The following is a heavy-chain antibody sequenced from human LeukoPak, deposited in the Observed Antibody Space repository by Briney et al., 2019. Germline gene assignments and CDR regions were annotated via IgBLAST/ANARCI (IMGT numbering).Heavy chain of an antibody. D-gene: IGHD5-12*01. V-gene: IGHV4-4*09. CDR1: GGSISSYY. CDR3: ARADSGYKWFDP. Sequence: PSETLSLACTVSGGSISSYYWSWIRQPPGKGLEWIGYIYTSGSTNYNPSLKSRVTISVDTSKNQLSLKLSSVTAADTAVYYCARADSGYKWFDPWGQGTLVTVSS. J-gene: IGHJ5*02. CDR2: IYTSGST.